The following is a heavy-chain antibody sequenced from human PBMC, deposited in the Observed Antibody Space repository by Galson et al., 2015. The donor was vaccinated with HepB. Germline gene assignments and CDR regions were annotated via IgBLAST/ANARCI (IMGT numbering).Heavy chain of an antibody. V-gene: IGHV7-4-1*02. J-gene: IGHJ5*02. D-gene: IGHD6-13*01. CDR2: INTNTGNP. Sequence: SVKVSCKASGYTFTSYAMNWVRQAPGQGLEWMGWINTNTGNPTYAQGFTGRFVFSLDTSVSTAYLQISSLKAEDTAVYYCAREWTRKQQLVPKGAPGWFDPWGQGTLVTVSS. CDR1: GYTFTSYA. CDR3: AREWTRKQQLVPKGAPGWFDP.